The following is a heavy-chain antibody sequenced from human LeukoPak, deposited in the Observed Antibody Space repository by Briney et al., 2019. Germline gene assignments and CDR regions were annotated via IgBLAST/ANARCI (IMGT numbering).Heavy chain of an antibody. J-gene: IGHJ4*02. Sequence: GGSLRLSYTASGFTFSSYAMSWVRQAPGKGLEWVSSISGSAGSTYHADSVKGRFTISRDNSKNTLYLQMNSLRAEDTAVYYCAKGGTYSSSWTSGNWGQGTLVTVSS. CDR1: GFTFSSYA. CDR3: AKGGTYSSSWTSGN. V-gene: IGHV3-23*01. CDR2: ISGSAGST. D-gene: IGHD6-13*01.